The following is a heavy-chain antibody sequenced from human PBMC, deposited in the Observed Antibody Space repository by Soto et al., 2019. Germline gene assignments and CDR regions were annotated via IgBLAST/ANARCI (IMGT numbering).Heavy chain of an antibody. CDR3: AKKGYCSGGSCSNWFDP. V-gene: IGHV3-48*01. J-gene: IGHJ5*02. D-gene: IGHD2-15*01. Sequence: PGGSLRLSCAASGFTFSDYSMNWVRQAPGRGLEWVSYISSSSFTIHYADSVEGRFAISRDNAKNSLYLQMNSLRAEDTAVYYCAKKGYCSGGSCSNWFDPWGQGTLVTVSS. CDR1: GFTFSDYS. CDR2: ISSSSFTI.